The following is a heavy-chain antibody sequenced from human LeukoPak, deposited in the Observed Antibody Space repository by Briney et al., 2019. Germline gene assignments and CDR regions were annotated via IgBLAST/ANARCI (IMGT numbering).Heavy chain of an antibody. CDR3: AKDQSRGYDYVWGSYDY. CDR1: GFTFSSYW. Sequence: GGSLRLSCAASGFTFSSYWMHWVRQAPGKGLVWVSRINSDGSITNYADSVKGRFTISRDNAKNTLYLQMNSLRAEDTAVYYCAKDQSRGYDYVWGSYDYWGQGTLVTVSS. CDR2: INSDGSIT. V-gene: IGHV3-74*01. D-gene: IGHD3-16*01. J-gene: IGHJ4*02.